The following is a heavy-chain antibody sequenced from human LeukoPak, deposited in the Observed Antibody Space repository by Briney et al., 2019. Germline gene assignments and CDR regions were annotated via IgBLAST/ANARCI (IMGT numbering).Heavy chain of an antibody. CDR3: ARDLGYNYDY. CDR1: GGSISSYY. CDR2: IYYSGST. J-gene: IGHJ4*02. Sequence: SETLSLTCTVSGGSISSYYWSWIRQPPGKGLEWIGYIYYSGSTNYNPSLKSRVTIPVDTSKNQFSLKLSSVTAADTAVYYCARDLGYNYDYWGQGTLVTVSS. D-gene: IGHD5-24*01. V-gene: IGHV4-59*01.